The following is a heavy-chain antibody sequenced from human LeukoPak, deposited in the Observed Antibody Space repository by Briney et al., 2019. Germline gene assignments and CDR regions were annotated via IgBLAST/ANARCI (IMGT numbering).Heavy chain of an antibody. V-gene: IGHV4-38-2*02. J-gene: IGHJ4*02. Sequence: PSETLSLTCTVSGYSISSGYYWGWIRQPPGKGLEWIGSIYRSGSTYYNPSLKSRVTISVDTSKNQFSLKLSSVTAADTAVYYCARAEVLPDFYDTSGGFDYWGQGTLVTVSS. CDR2: IYRSGST. CDR3: ARAEVLPDFYDTSGGFDY. D-gene: IGHD3-22*01. CDR1: GYSISSGYY.